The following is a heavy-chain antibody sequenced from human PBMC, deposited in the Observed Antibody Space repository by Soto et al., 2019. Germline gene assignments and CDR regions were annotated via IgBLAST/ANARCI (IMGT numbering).Heavy chain of an antibody. D-gene: IGHD3-22*01. Sequence: LRLSCAASGFTFSSYSMNWVRQAPGKGLEWVSYISSSSSTIYYADSVKGRFTISRDNAKNSLYLQMNSLRAEDTAVYYCARDSGHHYDRFYCWGQGTLVTVSS. CDR1: GFTFSSYS. V-gene: IGHV3-48*01. J-gene: IGHJ4*02. CDR3: ARDSGHHYDRFYC. CDR2: ISSSSSTI.